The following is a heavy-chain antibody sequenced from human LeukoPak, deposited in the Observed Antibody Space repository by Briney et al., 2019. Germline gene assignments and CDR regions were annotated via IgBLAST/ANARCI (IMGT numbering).Heavy chain of an antibody. CDR2: IIPIFGTA. CDR3: ASSLDSSGWFAPYYYYYGMDV. CDR1: GGTFSSYA. V-gene: IGHV1-69*13. D-gene: IGHD6-19*01. J-gene: IGHJ6*04. Sequence: SVKVSCKASGGTFSSYAISWVRQAPGQGLEWMGGIIPIFGTANYAQKFQGRVTITADESTSTAYMELSSLRSEDMAVYYCASSLDSSGWFAPYYYYYGMDVWGKGTTVTVSS.